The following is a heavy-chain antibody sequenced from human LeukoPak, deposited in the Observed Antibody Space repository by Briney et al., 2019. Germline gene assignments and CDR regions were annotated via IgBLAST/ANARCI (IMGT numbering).Heavy chain of an antibody. CDR3: AKVVYDFWSGYDY. CDR1: GFTFSSYA. J-gene: IGHJ4*02. Sequence: PGGSLRLSCAASGFTFSSYAMSWVRQAPGKGLEWVSTISGSGGSTYYADSVKGRFTISRDNSKNTLCLQMNSLRAEDTAIYYCAKVVYDFWSGYDYWGQGTLVTVSS. D-gene: IGHD3-3*01. V-gene: IGHV3-23*01. CDR2: ISGSGGST.